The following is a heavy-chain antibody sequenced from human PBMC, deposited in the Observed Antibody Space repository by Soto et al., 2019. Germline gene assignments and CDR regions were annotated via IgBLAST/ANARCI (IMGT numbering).Heavy chain of an antibody. CDR2: ISYDGSNK. V-gene: IGHV3-30-3*01. Sequence: QVQLVESGGGVVQPGRSLRLSCAASGFTFSDYSMLWVRQAPGKGLEWVALISYDGSNKYYADSVKGRFTSSRDNSKNTLDLQMNSLRAEDKAVYYCARDRCGGGSCYPFDYWGQGILVTVSS. D-gene: IGHD2-15*01. CDR1: GFTFSDYS. CDR3: ARDRCGGGSCYPFDY. J-gene: IGHJ4*02.